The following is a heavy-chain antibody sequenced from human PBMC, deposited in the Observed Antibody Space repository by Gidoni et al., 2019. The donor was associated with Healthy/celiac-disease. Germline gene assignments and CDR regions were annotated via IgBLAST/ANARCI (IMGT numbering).Heavy chain of an antibody. CDR1: GFTFSSHA. V-gene: IGHV3-23*01. J-gene: IGHJ4*02. D-gene: IGHD3-16*01. CDR3: AKGSGIRVGAGGDNFDY. CDR2: ISGSGGST. Sequence: EVQLLESGGGLVQPGGSLSLSCAASGFTFSSHAMSWVRQAPGKGLEWVSAISGSGGSTYYADSVKGRFTIPRDNSKNTLYLQMNSLRAEDTAVYYCAKGSGIRVGAGGDNFDYWGQGTLVTVSS.